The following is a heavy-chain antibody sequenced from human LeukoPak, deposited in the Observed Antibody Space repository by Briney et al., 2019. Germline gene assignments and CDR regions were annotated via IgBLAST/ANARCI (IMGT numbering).Heavy chain of an antibody. Sequence: PSETLSLTCTVSGGSISGFYWSWLRQPPGKGLEWIGYIHYSGSTNYNPSLKSRVTISVDTSKNKFSLKLNSVTAADTAVYYCARQDNDYPYFFEHWGQGPLVPVP. J-gene: IGHJ4*02. D-gene: IGHD4-11*01. V-gene: IGHV4-59*08. CDR2: IHYSGST. CDR1: GGSISGFY. CDR3: ARQDNDYPYFFEH.